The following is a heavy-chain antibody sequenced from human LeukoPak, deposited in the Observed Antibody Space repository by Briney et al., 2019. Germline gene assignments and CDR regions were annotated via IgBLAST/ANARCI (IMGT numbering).Heavy chain of an antibody. CDR3: AKVYDPRYYYDSSGYYS. J-gene: IGHJ5*02. CDR2: ISGSGGST. CDR1: GFSFSSYA. Sequence: GGSIRLSCAASGFSFSSYAMSWVRQAPGKGLEWVSAISGSGGSTYYADSVKGRFTISRDNSKNTLYLQMNSLRAEDTAVYYCAKVYDPRYYYDSSGYYSWGQGTRVTVSS. V-gene: IGHV3-23*01. D-gene: IGHD3-22*01.